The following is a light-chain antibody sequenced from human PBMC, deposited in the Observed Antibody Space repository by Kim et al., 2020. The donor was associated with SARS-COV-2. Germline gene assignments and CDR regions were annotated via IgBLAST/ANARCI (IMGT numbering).Light chain of an antibody. J-gene: IGKJ1*01. CDR3: QQANSFPWT. CDR1: ERLTGW. Sequence: DIQLTQSPSFVSASVVDRVTITCRASERLTGWLAWYQQKPGKAPKLLIYVTSRLQNGVPSRFSGSGSGTDFTRTIDNLQPEDFATYCCQQANSFPWTFGQGTKVDIK. V-gene: IGKV1-12*01. CDR2: VTS.